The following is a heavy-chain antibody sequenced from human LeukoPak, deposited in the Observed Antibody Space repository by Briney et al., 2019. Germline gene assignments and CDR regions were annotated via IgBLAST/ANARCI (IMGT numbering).Heavy chain of an antibody. CDR3: AKIPSYYYDSSGYSFDY. CDR2: ISGSGGST. V-gene: IGHV3-23*01. Sequence: GGSLRLSCAASGFTFSSYAMSWVRQAPGKGLEWVSAISGSGGSTYYADSVKGRFTISRDNSKNTLYLQMNSLRAEDTAVYYCAKIPSYYYDSSGYSFDYWGQGTLVTVSS. CDR1: GFTFSSYA. D-gene: IGHD3-22*01. J-gene: IGHJ4*02.